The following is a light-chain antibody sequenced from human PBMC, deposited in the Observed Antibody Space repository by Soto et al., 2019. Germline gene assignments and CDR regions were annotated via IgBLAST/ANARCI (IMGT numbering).Light chain of an antibody. V-gene: IGLV1-44*01. CDR1: SSNIRSNT. Sequence: QSVLTQPPSASGTPGQRVTISCSGSSSNIRSNTVNWYQQLPGTAPKLLIYTNNQRPSGVPDRFSGSKSGTSASLAISGLQSEDEADYYCAARDDSLNAYVFGTGTNFTGL. J-gene: IGLJ1*01. CDR3: AARDDSLNAYV. CDR2: TNN.